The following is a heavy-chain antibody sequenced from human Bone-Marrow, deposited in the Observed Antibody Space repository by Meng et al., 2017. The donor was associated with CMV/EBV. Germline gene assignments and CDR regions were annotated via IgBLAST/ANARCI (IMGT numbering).Heavy chain of an antibody. D-gene: IGHD6-13*01. V-gene: IGHV3-21*01. CDR2: ISSSSSYI. CDR1: GFTFSSYS. CDR3: ASGVRRRQQLDGYYSYGMDV. Sequence: GESLKISCAASGFTFSSYSMNWVRRAPGKGLEWVSSISSSSSYIYYADSVKGRFTISRDNAKNSLYLQMNSLRVEDTAVYYCASGVRRRQQLDGYYSYGMDVWGQGTTVTVSS. J-gene: IGHJ6*02.